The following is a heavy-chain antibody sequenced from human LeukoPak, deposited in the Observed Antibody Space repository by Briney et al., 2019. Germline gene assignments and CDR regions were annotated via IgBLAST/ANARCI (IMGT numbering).Heavy chain of an antibody. CDR3: ARDRGYCSSTSCSLDY. CDR1: GFTFSSYA. Sequence: GGSLRLSCAASGFTFSSYAMHWVRQAPGKGLEWVAVISYDGCNKYYADSVKGRFTISRDNSKNTLYLQMNSLRAEDTAVYYCARDRGYCSSTSCSLDYWGQGTLVTVSS. D-gene: IGHD2-2*01. V-gene: IGHV3-30*01. CDR2: ISYDGCNK. J-gene: IGHJ4*02.